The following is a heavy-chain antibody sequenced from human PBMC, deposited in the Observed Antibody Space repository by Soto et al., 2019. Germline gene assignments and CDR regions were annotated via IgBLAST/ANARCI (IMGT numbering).Heavy chain of an antibody. J-gene: IGHJ3*02. CDR3: ARMRRSHYYGSGSYLSRAFDI. Sequence: SETLSLTCAVYGESLSGYIWTWIRQTPGKGLQWIGQINHSGSASYNPSLKSRVTISVHTSNSLFSLELSSVTAADTAVYYCARMRRSHYYGSGSYLSRAFDIWGQGTMVT. CDR2: INHSGSA. CDR1: GESLSGYI. D-gene: IGHD3-10*01. V-gene: IGHV4-34*01.